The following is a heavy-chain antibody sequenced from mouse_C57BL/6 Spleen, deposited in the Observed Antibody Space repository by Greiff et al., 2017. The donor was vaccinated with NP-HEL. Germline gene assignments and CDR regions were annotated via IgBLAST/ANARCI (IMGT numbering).Heavy chain of an antibody. CDR2: ISSGSSTI. CDR1: GFTFSDYG. D-gene: IGHD4-1*01. Sequence: EVKLVESGGGLVKPGGSLKLSCAASGFTFSDYGMHWVRQAPEKGLEWVAYISSGSSTIYYADTVKGRFTISRDNAKNTLFLQMTSLRSEDTAMYYCARGGTNWGRVNWYFDVWGTGTTVTVSS. J-gene: IGHJ1*03. V-gene: IGHV5-17*01. CDR3: ARGGTNWGRVNWYFDV.